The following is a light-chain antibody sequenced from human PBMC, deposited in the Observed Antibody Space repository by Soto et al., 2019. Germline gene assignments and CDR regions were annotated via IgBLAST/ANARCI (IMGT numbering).Light chain of an antibody. CDR3: QQRSNWPPSIT. CDR1: QSISNY. Sequence: EIVFTQSPVTLSFSPGQGAALSCRASQSISNYLAWYQQKPGQAPRLLIYDASNRATGTPARFSGSGSGTDFTLTISSLEPEDFAVYYCQQRSNWPPSITFGQGTRLEIK. V-gene: IGKV3-11*01. CDR2: DAS. J-gene: IGKJ5*01.